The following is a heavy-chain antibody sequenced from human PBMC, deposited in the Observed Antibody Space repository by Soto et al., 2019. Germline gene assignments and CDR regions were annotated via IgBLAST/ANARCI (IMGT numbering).Heavy chain of an antibody. D-gene: IGHD6-19*01. CDR3: ASLSSGWYDY. CDR1: GGTFSSYT. J-gene: IGHJ4*02. Sequence: QVQLVQSGAEVKKPGSSVKVSCKASGGTFSSYTISWVRQAPGQGLEWMGRIIPSLGIANYAQKFQGRVTITADKSTSTAYMELSRLRSEDTAVYYCASLSSGWYDYWGQGTLVTVSS. V-gene: IGHV1-69*02. CDR2: IIPSLGIA.